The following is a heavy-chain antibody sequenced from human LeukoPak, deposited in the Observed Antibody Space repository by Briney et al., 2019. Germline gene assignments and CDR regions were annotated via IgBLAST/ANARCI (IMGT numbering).Heavy chain of an antibody. D-gene: IGHD3-22*01. V-gene: IGHV1-24*01. CDR3: ATERGSSGYPDY. J-gene: IGHJ4*02. CDR2: FDPEDGET. Sequence: ASVKVSCKVSGYTLTELSMHWVRQAPGKGLEWMGGFDPEDGETIYAQKFQGRVTMTEDTSTDTAYMELSGLRSEDTAVYYCATERGSSGYPDYWGQGTLVTVSS. CDR1: GYTLTELS.